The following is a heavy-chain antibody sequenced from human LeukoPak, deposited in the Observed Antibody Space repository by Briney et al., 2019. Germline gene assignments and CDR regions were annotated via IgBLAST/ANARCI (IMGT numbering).Heavy chain of an antibody. J-gene: IGHJ6*03. V-gene: IGHV4-39*07. CDR3: ARDGVYYGSGSLHSPIYYYYYYMDV. Sequence: PSETLSLTCTVSGGSISSSSYYWGWIRQPPGKGLEWIVSIHYSGSTNYNPSLKSRVTISVDTSKNQFSLKLSSVTAADTAVYYCARDGVYYGSGSLHSPIYYYYYYMDVWGKGTTVTVSS. CDR2: IHYSGST. D-gene: IGHD3-10*01. CDR1: GGSISSSSYY.